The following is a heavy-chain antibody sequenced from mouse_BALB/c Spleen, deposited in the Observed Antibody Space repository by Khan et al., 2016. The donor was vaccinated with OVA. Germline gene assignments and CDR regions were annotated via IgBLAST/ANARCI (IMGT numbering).Heavy chain of an antibody. CDR2: INPRSDYT. V-gene: IGHV1-4*01. Sequence: QVQLQQSGAELARPGASVKMSCKASGYTFPSNTMHWVKQRPGQGLEWIGYINPRSDYTIYNQKFKDKATLTADRSSTTAYMQLSSLTSDDAAVYYCARRTTGYAMDYWGQGTSVTVSS. CDR1: GYTFPSNT. J-gene: IGHJ4*01. D-gene: IGHD2-14*01. CDR3: ARRTTGYAMDY.